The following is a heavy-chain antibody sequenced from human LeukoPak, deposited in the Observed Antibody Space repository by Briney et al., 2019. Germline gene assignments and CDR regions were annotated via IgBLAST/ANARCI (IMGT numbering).Heavy chain of an antibody. CDR1: GGTFSSYA. CDR3: ARDGITIFGVVIIPGWFDP. D-gene: IGHD3-3*01. J-gene: IGHJ5*02. Sequence: GASVKVSCKASGGTFSSYAISWVRQAPGQGLEWMGGIIPIFGTANYVQKFQGRVTITTDESTSTAYMELSRLRSDDTAVYYCARDGITIFGVVIIPGWFDPWGQGTLVTVSS. V-gene: IGHV1-69*05. CDR2: IIPIFGTA.